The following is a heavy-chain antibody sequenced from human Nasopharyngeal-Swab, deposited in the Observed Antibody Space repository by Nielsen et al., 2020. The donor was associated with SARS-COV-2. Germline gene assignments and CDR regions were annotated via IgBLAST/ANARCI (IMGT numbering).Heavy chain of an antibody. CDR1: GFTFSSYA. CDR2: IHTDLNNT. D-gene: IGHD6-13*01. V-gene: IGHV3-23*03. J-gene: IGHJ4*02. CDR3: AKVRSWRLDAFDF. Sequence: GGSLRLSCAASGFTFSSYAMSWDRKATGKGLEWVSVIHTDLNNTYYVDSVKGRFTISRDNSKKTLFLQMNSLRVEDTAVYYCAKVRSWRLDAFDFWGQGTLVTVSS.